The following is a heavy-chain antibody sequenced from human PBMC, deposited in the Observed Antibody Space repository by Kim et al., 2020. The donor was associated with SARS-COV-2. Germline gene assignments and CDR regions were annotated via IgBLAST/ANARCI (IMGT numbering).Heavy chain of an antibody. J-gene: IGHJ6*02. CDR1: GDSISSYY. D-gene: IGHD5-12*01. V-gene: IGHV4-59*01. Sequence: SETLSLTCTVSGDSISSYYWSWIRQPPGKGLEWIGYIYFNGTTNYNPSLKSRVTISVDTTKNQFSLKLRSVTAADTAVYYCARGGRDGYPYYFYYGVDVWGQGTTVTVSS. CDR3: ARGGRDGYPYYFYYGVDV. CDR2: IYFNGTT.